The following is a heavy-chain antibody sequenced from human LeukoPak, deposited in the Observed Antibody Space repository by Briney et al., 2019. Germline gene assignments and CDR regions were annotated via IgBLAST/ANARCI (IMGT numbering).Heavy chain of an antibody. CDR3: AKEPALLWFGELLFSSDAFDI. J-gene: IGHJ3*02. V-gene: IGHV3-23*01. D-gene: IGHD3-10*01. CDR1: GFTFSSYA. Sequence: GGSLRLSCAASGFTFSSYAMSWVRQAPGKGLEWVSAISGSGGSTYYADSVKGRFTISRDNSKNTLYLQMNSLRAEDTAVYYCAKEPALLWFGELLFSSDAFDIWGQGTMVTVSS. CDR2: ISGSGGST.